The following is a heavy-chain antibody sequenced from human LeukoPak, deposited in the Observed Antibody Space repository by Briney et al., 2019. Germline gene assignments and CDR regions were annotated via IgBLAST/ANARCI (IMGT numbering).Heavy chain of an antibody. D-gene: IGHD4-23*01. CDR3: ARSDYGGNQYYFDY. V-gene: IGHV4-4*09. J-gene: IGHJ4*02. CDR2: IYTSGST. Sequence: SETLSLTCTVSGGSISSYYWSWIRQPPGRGLEWIGYIYTSGSTNYNPSLKSRVTISVDTSKNQFSLKLSSVTAADTAVYYCARSDYGGNQYYFDYWGQGTLVTVSS. CDR1: GGSISSYY.